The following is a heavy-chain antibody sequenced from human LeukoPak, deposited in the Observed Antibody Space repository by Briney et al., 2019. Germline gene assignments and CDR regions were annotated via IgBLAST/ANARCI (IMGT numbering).Heavy chain of an antibody. V-gene: IGHV3-30*03. J-gene: IGHJ4*02. CDR3: ATYGWVSGSYYPLDY. CDR1: GFTLSHYG. D-gene: IGHD3-10*01. CDR2: ISYDGSNK. Sequence: GRSLRLSCAASGFTLSHYGVHWVRQAPGKGLEWVAVISYDGSNKYYADSVKGRFTISRDNSKNTVFLQMNSLRAEDTAVYYCATYGWVSGSYYPLDYWGREPWSPSPQ.